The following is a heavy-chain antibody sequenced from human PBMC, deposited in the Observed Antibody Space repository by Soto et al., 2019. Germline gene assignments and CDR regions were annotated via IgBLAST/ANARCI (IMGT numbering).Heavy chain of an antibody. V-gene: IGHV3-23*01. CDR1: GFTFSGYA. CDR3: AKDQGVGAVAGPASFDY. J-gene: IGHJ4*02. D-gene: IGHD6-19*01. Sequence: GGFMRLSCTAFGFTFSGYAMSCVRQATRKGLEWVSAISGSGGSTYYADSVKGQFTISRDNSKNTLYLQMNSLRAEDTAVYYCAKDQGVGAVAGPASFDYRGQGTLVTVSS. CDR2: ISGSGGST.